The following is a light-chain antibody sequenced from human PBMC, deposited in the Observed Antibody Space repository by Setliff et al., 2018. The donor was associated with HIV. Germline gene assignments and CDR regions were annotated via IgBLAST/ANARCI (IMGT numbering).Light chain of an antibody. V-gene: IGLV2-14*01. CDR3: SSYAITNTLP. CDR1: SSDVGGYSY. CDR2: EVK. Sequence: QSVLTQPASVSGSPGQSITISCTGTSSDVGGYSYVSWYQQHPGRAPKLIIYEVKNRPSGVSSRFSGSKCGNTASLTISGLQAEDEADYYCSSYAITNTLPFGTGTKVTVL. J-gene: IGLJ1*01.